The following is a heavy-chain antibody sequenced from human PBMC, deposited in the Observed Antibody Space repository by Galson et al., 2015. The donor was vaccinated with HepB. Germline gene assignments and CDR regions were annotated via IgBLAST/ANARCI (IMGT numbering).Heavy chain of an antibody. V-gene: IGHV3-66*01. CDR3: ARTMWEPHILFDY. CDR1: GFTVSSNH. Sequence: LRLSCAASGFTVSSNHMSWVRQAPGKGLEWVSVIYSGGTTYYADSVKGRFSISRDNSNNMLYLQMNSLRAEDAAIYYCARTMWEPHILFDYWGQGTLVTVSS. J-gene: IGHJ4*02. CDR2: IYSGGTT. D-gene: IGHD1-26*01.